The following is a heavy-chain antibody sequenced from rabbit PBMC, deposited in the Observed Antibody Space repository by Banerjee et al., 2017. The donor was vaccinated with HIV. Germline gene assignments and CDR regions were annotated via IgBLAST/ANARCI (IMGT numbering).Heavy chain of an antibody. Sequence: QEQLVESGGGLVQPEGSLTLTCKASGFGFSSNAMCWVRQAPGKGPEWIACIYIGGVITHYASWAKGRFTITRSTSLNTVTLQMTSLTAADTATYFCARDPSYDKYGDSLYYFDLWGQGTLVTVS. V-gene: IGHV1S47*01. CDR1: GFGFSSNA. CDR2: IYIGGVIT. CDR3: ARDPSYDKYGDSLYYFDL. J-gene: IGHJ4*01. D-gene: IGHD2-1*01.